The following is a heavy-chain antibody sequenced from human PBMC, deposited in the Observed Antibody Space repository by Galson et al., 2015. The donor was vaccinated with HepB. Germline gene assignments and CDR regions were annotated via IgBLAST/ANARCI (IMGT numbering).Heavy chain of an antibody. J-gene: IGHJ4*02. D-gene: IGHD3-10*01. Sequence: SVKVSCKASGYTFTTYAISWVRQAPGQGLEWMGWISTYDGNTNYEQKFQGRVTMTTDTSTSTAYMELRSLRSDDPAVYYCARVISGYFDYWGQGTLVTVSS. CDR3: ARVISGYFDY. CDR1: GYTFTTYA. V-gene: IGHV1-18*04. CDR2: ISTYDGNT.